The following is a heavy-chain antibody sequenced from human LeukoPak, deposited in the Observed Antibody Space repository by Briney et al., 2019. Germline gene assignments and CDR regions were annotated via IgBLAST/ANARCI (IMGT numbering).Heavy chain of an antibody. D-gene: IGHD5-12*01. V-gene: IGHV3-7*01. CDR3: ARDSPGYGAYVS. J-gene: IGHJ1*01. Sequence: GGSLRLSCAASGLTFSTYWMTWVRQAPGKGLEWVANIKEDGSREYYVDSVKGRFTISRDNAKNSLYLQMDSLTAEDTAVYYCARDSPGYGAYVSWGQGTLVSVSS. CDR2: IKEDGSRE. CDR1: GLTFSTYW.